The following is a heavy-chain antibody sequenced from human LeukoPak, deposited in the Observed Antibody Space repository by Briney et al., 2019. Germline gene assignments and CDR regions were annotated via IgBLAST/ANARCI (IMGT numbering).Heavy chain of an antibody. D-gene: IGHD5-18*01. J-gene: IGHJ3*02. CDR2: IHYSGDT. V-gene: IGHV4-59*01. CDR3: ARDRTNSYGDAFDI. CDR1: GGSISSYF. Sequence: SETLSLTCTVSGGSISSYFWSWIRQPPGKGLEWIGYIHYSGDTNYNPSLKSRVTISVDTSKNQFSLKLSSVTAADTAVYYCARDRTNSYGDAFDIWGQGTMVTVSS.